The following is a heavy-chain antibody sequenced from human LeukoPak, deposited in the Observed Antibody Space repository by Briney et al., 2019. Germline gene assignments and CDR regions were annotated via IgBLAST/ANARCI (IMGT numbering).Heavy chain of an antibody. Sequence: SQTLSLTCTVSGGSISSGSYYCSWIRQPAGKGLEWIGRIYTSGSTNYNPSLKSRVTISVDTSKNQFSLKLSSVTAADTAVYYCARNSGYDLNWFDPWGQGTRVTVSS. CDR1: GGSISSGSYY. V-gene: IGHV4-61*02. D-gene: IGHD5-12*01. CDR3: ARNSGYDLNWFDP. J-gene: IGHJ5*02. CDR2: IYTSGST.